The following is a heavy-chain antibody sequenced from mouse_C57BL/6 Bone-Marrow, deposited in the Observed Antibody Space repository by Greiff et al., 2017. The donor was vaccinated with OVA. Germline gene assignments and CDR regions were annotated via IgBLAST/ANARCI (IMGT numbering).Heavy chain of an antibody. CDR2: IYPRSGNT. CDR3: AREKILPFDV. Sequence: VMLVESGAELARPGASVKLSCKASGYTFTSYGISWVKQRTGQGLEWIGEIYPRSGNTYYNEKFKGKATLTADKSSSTAYMELRSLTSEDSAVYFCAREKILPFDVWGTGTTVTVSS. V-gene: IGHV1-81*01. CDR1: GYTFTSYG. J-gene: IGHJ1*03. D-gene: IGHD1-1*01.